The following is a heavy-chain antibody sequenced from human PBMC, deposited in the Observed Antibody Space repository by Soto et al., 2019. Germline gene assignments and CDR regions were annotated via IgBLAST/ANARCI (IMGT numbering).Heavy chain of an antibody. CDR3: ARLPIVVVPAAMRLDYHYYGMDV. CDR2: IIPILGIA. CDR1: GGTFSSYT. Sequence: ASVKVSCKASGGTFSSYTISWVRQAPGQGLEWMGRIIPILGIANYAQKFQGRVTITADKSTSTAYMELSSLRSEDTAVYYCARLPIVVVPAAMRLDYHYYGMDVWGQGTTVTVSS. J-gene: IGHJ6*02. V-gene: IGHV1-69*02. D-gene: IGHD2-2*01.